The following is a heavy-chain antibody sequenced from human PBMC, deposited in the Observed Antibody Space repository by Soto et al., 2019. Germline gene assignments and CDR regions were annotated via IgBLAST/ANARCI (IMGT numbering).Heavy chain of an antibody. J-gene: IGHJ6*02. D-gene: IGHD3-10*01. Sequence: PGGSLRLSCAASGFTVSNTYMSWVRQAPGKGLEWVSFIYSGGSTYYADSVKGRFTISRDNSKNTLYLQMNSLRAEDTAVYYCARDLTMVRGGDYYYYGMDVWGQGTTVTVSS. CDR2: IYSGGST. V-gene: IGHV3-53*01. CDR3: ARDLTMVRGGDYYYYGMDV. CDR1: GFTVSNTY.